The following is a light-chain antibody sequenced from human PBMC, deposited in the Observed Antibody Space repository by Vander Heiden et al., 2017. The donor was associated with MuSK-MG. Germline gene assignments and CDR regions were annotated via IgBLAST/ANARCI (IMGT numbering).Light chain of an antibody. CDR1: SLRSYY. J-gene: IGLJ2*01. V-gene: IGLV3-19*01. CDR3: NSRDSSGNHLV. CDR2: GKN. Sequence: SSELTQDPAVSVALGPTVRITCQGDSLRSYYASWYQQKPGQAPVLVIYGKNNRPSGIPERFSGSSSGNTASLTITGAQAEDEADYYCNSRDSSGNHLVFGGGTKLTVL.